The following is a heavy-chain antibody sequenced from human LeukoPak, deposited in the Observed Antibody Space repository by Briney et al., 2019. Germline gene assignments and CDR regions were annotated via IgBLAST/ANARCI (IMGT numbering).Heavy chain of an antibody. D-gene: IGHD1-26*01. V-gene: IGHV4-4*07. CDR2: VFSRGTT. Sequence: SDTLSLTCTVSDASRNNYYWSWIRQSPEKGLEWIGFVFSRGTTNYNPSFKSRLTMSIDTSKKQFSLRLSSVTAADTAVYFCARSWAAKWELPGQFDSWGQGRLVSVSS. CDR1: DASRNNYY. J-gene: IGHJ4*02. CDR3: ARSWAAKWELPGQFDS.